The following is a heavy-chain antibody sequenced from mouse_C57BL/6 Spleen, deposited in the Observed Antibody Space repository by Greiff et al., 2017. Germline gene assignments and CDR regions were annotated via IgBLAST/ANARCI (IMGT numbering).Heavy chain of an antibody. J-gene: IGHJ1*03. Sequence: QVQLQQPGAELVKPGASVKMSCKASGYTFTSYWITWVKQRPGQGLEWIGEIYPGSGSTNYNEQFKSKATLAVDTSSSTAYMQLSSLTSEDSSVYYCARYFRTGTWYFYVWGTGTTVTVSS. D-gene: IGHD4-1*01. CDR2: IYPGSGST. CDR3: ARYFRTGTWYFYV. CDR1: GYTFTSYW. V-gene: IGHV1-55*01.